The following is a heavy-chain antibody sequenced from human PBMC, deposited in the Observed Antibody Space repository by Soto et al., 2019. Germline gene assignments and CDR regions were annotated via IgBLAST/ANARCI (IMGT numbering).Heavy chain of an antibody. CDR3: AKNPSYDSTLVEYY. CDR2: IRGSGGDT. J-gene: IGHJ4*02. V-gene: IGHV3-23*01. CDR1: GFTFSSYW. Sequence: GGSLRLSCAAFGFTFSSYWMHWVRQAPGKGLEWVSGIRGSGGDTFYADSVKGRFTISRDNSKNTLYLQMNSLRAEDTAVYYCAKNPSYDSTLVEYYWGQGTLVT. D-gene: IGHD3-22*01.